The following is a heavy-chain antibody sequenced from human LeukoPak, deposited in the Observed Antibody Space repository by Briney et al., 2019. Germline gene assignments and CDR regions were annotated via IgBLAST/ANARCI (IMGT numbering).Heavy chain of an antibody. CDR1: GGSISSGSYY. CDR2: IYTSGST. CDR3: ARDALGGSGAFDI. Sequence: PSETLSLTCTVSGGSISSGSYYWSWIRQPAGKGLEWIGRIYTSGSTNYNPSLKSRVTISIDTSKNQFSLKLSSVTAADTAVYYCARDALGGSGAFDIWGQGTMVTVSS. D-gene: IGHD6-25*01. J-gene: IGHJ3*02. V-gene: IGHV4-61*02.